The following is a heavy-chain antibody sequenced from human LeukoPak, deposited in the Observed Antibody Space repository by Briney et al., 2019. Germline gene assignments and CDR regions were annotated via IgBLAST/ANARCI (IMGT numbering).Heavy chain of an antibody. CDR3: AREGGYYGSGSYD. Sequence: GGSLRLSCAASEFTVSSNYMSWVRQAPGKGLEWVSVIYSGGSTYYADSVKGRFTISRDNSKNTLYLQMNSLRAEDTAVYYCAREGGYYGSGSYDWGQGTLVTVSS. J-gene: IGHJ4*02. CDR2: IYSGGST. D-gene: IGHD3-10*01. CDR1: EFTVSSNY. V-gene: IGHV3-66*01.